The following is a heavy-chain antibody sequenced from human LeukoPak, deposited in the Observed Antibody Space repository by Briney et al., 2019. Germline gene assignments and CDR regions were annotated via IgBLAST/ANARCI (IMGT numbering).Heavy chain of an antibody. Sequence: ASVKVSCKASGGTFSSYAISWVRQAPGQGLEWMGGIIPSFGTANYAQKFQGRVTITTDESTGTAYLELSSLRSEDTAVYYCARVGGEKRMVRGVIITLGWFDPWGQGTLVTVSS. J-gene: IGHJ5*02. V-gene: IGHV1-69*05. CDR1: GGTFSSYA. D-gene: IGHD3-10*01. CDR2: IIPSFGTA. CDR3: ARVGGEKRMVRGVIITLGWFDP.